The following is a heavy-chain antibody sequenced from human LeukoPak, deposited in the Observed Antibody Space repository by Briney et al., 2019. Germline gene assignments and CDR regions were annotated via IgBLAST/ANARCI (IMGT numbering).Heavy chain of an antibody. D-gene: IGHD2-2*01. J-gene: IGHJ3*02. CDR3: ASPHCSSTSCLDAFDI. Sequence: SETLSLTCAVSGYSISSGYYWGWIRQPPGKGLGWIGRIYQSWSTYANPPLKTRFTISVDTSKNQLSLKLSSVTAADTAVYYCASPHCSSTSCLDAFDIWGQGTMVTVSS. CDR2: IYQSWST. CDR1: GYSISSGYY. V-gene: IGHV4-38-2*01.